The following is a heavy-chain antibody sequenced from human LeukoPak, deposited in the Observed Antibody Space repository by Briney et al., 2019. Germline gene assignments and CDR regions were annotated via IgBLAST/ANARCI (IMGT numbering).Heavy chain of an antibody. V-gene: IGHV4-61*02. Sequence: SETLSLTCTVSSGSLSSDNNYWNWIRQPAGKGLEWIGRIYTSGRTSYNPSLKSRVTISVDTSKNRFSLKLTSVTAADTAVYFCAREPFHSYGELLDWGRGTLVTVSS. CDR1: SGSLSSDNNY. J-gene: IGHJ4*02. CDR2: IYTSGRT. CDR3: AREPFHSYGELLD. D-gene: IGHD3-10*01.